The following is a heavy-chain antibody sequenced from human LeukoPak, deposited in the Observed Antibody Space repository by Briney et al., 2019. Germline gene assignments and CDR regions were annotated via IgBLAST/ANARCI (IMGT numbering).Heavy chain of an antibody. Sequence: GASVKVSCKASGYTFTNYGITWVRQAPGQGLEWMGRISAYNGDTNYAQNLQGRVTITTDTSTNTAYMELRSLGSDDTAVYYCARDVAFYGSRWHNWFDPWGQGTLVTVSS. D-gene: IGHD6-13*01. J-gene: IGHJ5*02. V-gene: IGHV1-18*01. CDR2: ISAYNGDT. CDR1: GYTFTNYG. CDR3: ARDVAFYGSRWHNWFDP.